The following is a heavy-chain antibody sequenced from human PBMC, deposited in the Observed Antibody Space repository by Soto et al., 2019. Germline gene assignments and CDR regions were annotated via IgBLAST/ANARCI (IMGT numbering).Heavy chain of an antibody. V-gene: IGHV4-34*01. CDR3: ARDPQHVDIVASYGMDV. D-gene: IGHD5-12*01. CDR1: GCSFSGYY. Sequence: LSLTCAVYGCSFSGYYWIWIRQPPLKGLEWIGEINHSGSTNYNPSLKSRVTISVDMSKNQFSLKLSSVTAADTAVYYCARDPQHVDIVASYGMDVWGQGTTVTVSS. CDR2: INHSGST. J-gene: IGHJ6*02.